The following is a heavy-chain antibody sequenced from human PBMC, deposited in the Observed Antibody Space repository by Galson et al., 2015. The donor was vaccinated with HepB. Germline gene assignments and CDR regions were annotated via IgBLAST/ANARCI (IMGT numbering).Heavy chain of an antibody. D-gene: IGHD2-2*02. J-gene: IGHJ3*02. CDR1: GFTFSSYA. V-gene: IGHV3-23*01. CDR2: ISGSGGST. Sequence: SLRLSCAASGFTFSSYAMSWVRQAPGKGLEWVSAISGSGGSTYYADSVKGRFTISRDNSKNTLYLQMNSLRAEDAAVYYCAKDSLLQLVVPAAIERGLLWWWRDAVDIWGQGTMVTVSS. CDR3: AKDSLLQLVVPAAIERGLLWWWRDAVDI.